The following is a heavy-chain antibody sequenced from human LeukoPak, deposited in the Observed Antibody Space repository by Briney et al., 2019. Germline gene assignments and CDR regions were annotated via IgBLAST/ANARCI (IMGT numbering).Heavy chain of an antibody. CDR3: AKGRGTGTYYFDY. J-gene: IGHJ4*02. CDR2: LSGSGIST. CDR1: GVTFATYA. Sequence: PVGSLRLSCAASGVTFATYAMTSVPQAPGKRGKWCAALSGSGISTYSAASVKGRFTISRANSENTLHLQMDGLRAEDTAVYFCAKGRGTGTYYFDYWGRGILVTVSS. V-gene: IGHV3-23*01. D-gene: IGHD3/OR15-3a*01.